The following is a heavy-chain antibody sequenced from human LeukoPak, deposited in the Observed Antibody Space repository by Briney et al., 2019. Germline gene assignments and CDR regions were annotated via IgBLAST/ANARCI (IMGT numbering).Heavy chain of an antibody. CDR2: IIPIFGTA. D-gene: IGHD3-16*02. V-gene: IGHV1-69*05. CDR3: ARGRGHYDYVWGSYRPSYYYYYYMDV. CDR1: GGTFSSYA. Sequence: GASVKVSCKASGGTFSSYAISRVRQAPGQGLEWMGRIIPIFGTANYAQKFQGRVTITTDESTSTAYMELSSLRSEDTAVYYCARGRGHYDYVWGSYRPSYYYYYYMDVWGKGTTVTVSS. J-gene: IGHJ6*03.